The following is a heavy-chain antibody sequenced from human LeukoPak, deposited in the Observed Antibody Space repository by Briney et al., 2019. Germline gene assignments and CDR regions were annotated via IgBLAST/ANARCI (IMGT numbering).Heavy chain of an antibody. Sequence: GGSLRLSCAASGFTFNNYEMNWVRDAPGQGLEWVSYISSSGGARYYADSVKGRFTISRDNAKNSLYLQMNSLRGEDTAVYYCARGPEDYYESSGYFYLWGQGTLVTVSS. D-gene: IGHD3-22*01. CDR3: ARGPEDYYESSGYFYL. J-gene: IGHJ4*02. CDR2: ISSSGGAR. CDR1: GFTFNNYE. V-gene: IGHV3-48*03.